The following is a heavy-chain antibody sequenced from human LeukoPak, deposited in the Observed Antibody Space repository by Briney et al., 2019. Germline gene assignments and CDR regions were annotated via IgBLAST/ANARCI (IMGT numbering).Heavy chain of an antibody. D-gene: IGHD1-7*01. V-gene: IGHV3-23*01. Sequence: GGSLRLSCEASGFTFSDYAMSWVRQAPGKGLEWVSAISASGYNTYYADSVKGRFTISRDTSKNTLYLQMNSLGAEDTAIYYCAKDRYNWNYGGVDYWGHGTLVTVSS. CDR3: AKDRYNWNYGGVDY. J-gene: IGHJ4*01. CDR1: GFTFSDYA. CDR2: ISASGYNT.